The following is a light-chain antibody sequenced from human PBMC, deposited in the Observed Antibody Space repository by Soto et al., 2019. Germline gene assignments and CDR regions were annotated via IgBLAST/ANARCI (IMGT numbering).Light chain of an antibody. CDR3: TSYAGRNYV. J-gene: IGLJ1*01. CDR1: SSDIGNYNY. CDR2: EVS. Sequence: QSVLTQPPSASGSPGQSVTISCTGTSSDIGNYNYVSWYQQQPGKAPKLIIFEVSERPSGVPDRFSGSKSGNTASLTVSGLQADDEADYYCTSYAGRNYVFGTGTKVTVL. V-gene: IGLV2-8*01.